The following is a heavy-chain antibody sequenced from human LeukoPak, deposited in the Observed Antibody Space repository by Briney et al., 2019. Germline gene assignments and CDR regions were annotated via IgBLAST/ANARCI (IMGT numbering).Heavy chain of an antibody. J-gene: IGHJ5*02. D-gene: IGHD3-3*01. CDR1: GGSISSSSYY. CDR3: ARRGPFYDFWSGYKENWFDP. CDR2: IYYSGGT. V-gene: IGHV4-39*01. Sequence: SETLSLTCTVSGGSISSSSYYWGWIRQPPGKGLEWIGSIYYSGGTYYNPSLKSRVTISVDTSKNQFSLKLSPVTAADTAVYYCARRGPFYDFWSGYKENWFDPWGQGTLVTVSS.